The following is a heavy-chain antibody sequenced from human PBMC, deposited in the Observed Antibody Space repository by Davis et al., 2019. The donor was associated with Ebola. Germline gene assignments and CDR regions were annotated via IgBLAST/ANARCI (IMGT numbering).Heavy chain of an antibody. J-gene: IGHJ4*02. Sequence: ASVKVSCKASGGTFSSYAISWVRQAPGQGLEWMGWISAYNGNTNYAQKLQGRVTMTTDTSTSTAYMELRSLRSDDTAVYYCARDYVVVPAAIGYWGQGTLVTVSS. CDR3: ARDYVVVPAAIGY. CDR2: ISAYNGNT. CDR1: GGTFSSYA. D-gene: IGHD2-2*01. V-gene: IGHV1-18*01.